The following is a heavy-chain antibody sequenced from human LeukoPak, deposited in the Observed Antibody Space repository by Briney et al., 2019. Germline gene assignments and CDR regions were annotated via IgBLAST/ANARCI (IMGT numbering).Heavy chain of an antibody. CDR1: GFTFSSYA. V-gene: IGHV3-23*01. CDR3: AALPAARGYYYGMDV. J-gene: IGHJ6*02. CDR2: ISGSGGST. D-gene: IGHD2-2*01. Sequence: GGSLRLSCAASGFTFSSYAMSWVRQAPGKGLEWVSAISGSGGSTYYADSVKGRFTISRDNSKNTLYLQMNSLRAEDTAVYYCAALPAARGYYYGMDVWGQGTTVTVSS.